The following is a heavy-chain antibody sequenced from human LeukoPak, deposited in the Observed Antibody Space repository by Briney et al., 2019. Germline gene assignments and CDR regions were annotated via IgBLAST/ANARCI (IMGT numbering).Heavy chain of an antibody. CDR1: GFSFSSFA. CDR3: AKRITVSAGYYLDS. Sequence: GGSLTLSCVGSGFSFSSFAMSWVRQAPGKGLEWVSTGSGGGAYTYYAYSVKGRFTGSRDDSKSMHFLQMNSLRPEDTALYFCAKRITVSAGYYLDSWGQGTLVTVSS. D-gene: IGHD2-8*01. J-gene: IGHJ4*02. V-gene: IGHV3-23*01. CDR2: GSGGGAYT.